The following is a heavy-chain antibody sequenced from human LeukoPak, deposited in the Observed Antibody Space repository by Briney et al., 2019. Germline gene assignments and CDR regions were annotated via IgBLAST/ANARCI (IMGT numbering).Heavy chain of an antibody. CDR2: INHSGST. J-gene: IGHJ4*02. V-gene: IGHV4-34*01. CDR1: GESFSGYY. D-gene: IGHD3-16*02. Sequence: PSETLSLTCAVYGESFSGYYWSWIRQPPGKGLEWIGEINHSGSTNYNPSLKSRVTISVDTSKNQFSLKLSSVTAADTAVYYCARSMITFGGVIVDPRDYWGQGTLVTVSS. CDR3: ARSMITFGGVIVDPRDY.